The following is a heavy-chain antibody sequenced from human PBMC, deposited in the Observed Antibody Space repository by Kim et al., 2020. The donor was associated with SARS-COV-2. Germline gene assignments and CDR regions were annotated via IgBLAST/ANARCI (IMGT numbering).Heavy chain of an antibody. V-gene: IGHV1-18*01. CDR3: ARDRRSSSWLYYYYYGMDV. CDR1: GYTFTSYG. CDR2: ISAYNGNT. Sequence: ASVKVSCKASGYTFTSYGISWVRQAPGQGLEWMGWISAYNGNTNYAQKLQGRVTMTTDTSTSTAYMELRSLRSDDTAVYYCARDRRSSSWLYYYYYGMDVWGQGTTVTVSS. D-gene: IGHD6-13*01. J-gene: IGHJ6*02.